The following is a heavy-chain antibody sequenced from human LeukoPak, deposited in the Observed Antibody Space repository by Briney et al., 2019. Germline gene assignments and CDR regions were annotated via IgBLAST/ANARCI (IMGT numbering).Heavy chain of an antibody. Sequence: ASVKVSCKASGYTFTSYYIHWVRQAPGQGLEWMGGIIPIFGTANYAQKFQGRVTITADESTSTAYMELSSLRSEDTAVYYCARFTTTHAFDIWGQGTMVTVSS. CDR2: IIPIFGTA. V-gene: IGHV1-69*13. D-gene: IGHD1-14*01. J-gene: IGHJ3*02. CDR1: GYTFTSYY. CDR3: ARFTTTHAFDI.